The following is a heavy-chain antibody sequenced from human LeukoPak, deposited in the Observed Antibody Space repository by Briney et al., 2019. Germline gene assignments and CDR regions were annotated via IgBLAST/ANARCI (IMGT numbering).Heavy chain of an antibody. V-gene: IGHV3-9*01. Sequence: GGSLRLSCAASGFTFDDYAMHWVRQAPGKGLEWVSGISWNSGSIGYADSVKGRFTISRDNAKNSLYLQMNSLRAEDTAVYYCARATFYDFWSGYYFDYWGQGTLVTVSS. CDR1: GFTFDDYA. CDR2: ISWNSGSI. CDR3: ARATFYDFWSGYYFDY. J-gene: IGHJ4*02. D-gene: IGHD3-3*01.